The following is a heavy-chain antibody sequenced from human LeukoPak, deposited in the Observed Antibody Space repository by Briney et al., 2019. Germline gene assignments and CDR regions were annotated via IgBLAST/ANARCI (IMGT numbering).Heavy chain of an antibody. CDR2: INHSGST. D-gene: IGHD6-6*01. Sequence: SETLPLTCAVYGGSFSGYFWSWIRQPPGKGLEWIGEINHSGSTNYNPSLKSRVTISVDTSKNQFSLKLSSVTAADTAVYYCARGVAALAYGNWGKGGLGTVSS. CDR1: GGSFSGYF. J-gene: IGHJ1*01. CDR3: ARGVAALAYGN. V-gene: IGHV4-34*01.